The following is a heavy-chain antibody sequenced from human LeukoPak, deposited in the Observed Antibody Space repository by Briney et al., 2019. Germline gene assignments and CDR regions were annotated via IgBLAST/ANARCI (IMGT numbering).Heavy chain of an antibody. J-gene: IGHJ4*02. CDR3: AKLRSGDPVAATNY. CDR1: GFIFSNYA. CDR2: ISGSDGST. V-gene: IGHV3-23*01. D-gene: IGHD2-15*01. Sequence: GGSLRLSCAASGFIFSNYAMSWVRQAPGKGLEWVSTISGSDGSTYYADSVKGRFTISRDNPKNTLYLQMNSLRVDDTAVYYCAKLRSGDPVAATNYWGQGTLVTVSS.